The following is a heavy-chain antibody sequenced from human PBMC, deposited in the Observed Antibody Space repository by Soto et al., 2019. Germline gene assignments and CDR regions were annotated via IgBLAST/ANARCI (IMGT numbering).Heavy chain of an antibody. CDR2: IYHSGYT. J-gene: IGHJ4*02. CDR3: ARERSIFGVVTFDF. D-gene: IGHD3-3*01. V-gene: IGHV4-59*01. Sequence: KTSETLSLTCSVSGASLTNDYWNWIRQSPGKGLEWIGDIYHSGYTKYNPSFESRVTISIDTSKNQFSLNLTSVTAADTAVYYCARERSIFGVVTFDFWGQGTLVT. CDR1: GASLTNDY.